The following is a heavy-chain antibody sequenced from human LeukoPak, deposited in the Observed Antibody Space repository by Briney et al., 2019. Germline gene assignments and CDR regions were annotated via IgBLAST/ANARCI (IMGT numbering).Heavy chain of an antibody. J-gene: IGHJ4*02. CDR2: ITSDGSGT. CDR3: ARDGSGSVDFDY. D-gene: IGHD2-2*03. V-gene: IGHV3-74*01. Sequence: GGSLRLSCVASGFTLSNYWMHWVRQAPGKGLVWVSRITSDGSGTANADSVKGRFTISRDNTKNILYLQMNSLRADDTALYYCARDGSGSVDFDYWGQGTLVTVSS. CDR1: GFTLSNYW.